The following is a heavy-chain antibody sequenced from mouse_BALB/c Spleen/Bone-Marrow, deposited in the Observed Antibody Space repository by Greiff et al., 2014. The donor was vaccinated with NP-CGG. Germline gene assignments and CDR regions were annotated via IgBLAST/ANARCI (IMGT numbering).Heavy chain of an antibody. J-gene: IGHJ1*01. D-gene: IGHD2-4*01. V-gene: IGHV1S135*01. CDR1: GYSFTGYN. CDR3: ARGMISGYFDV. Sequence: EVQLQQSGPELGKPGASVKISCKAPGYSFTGYNMYWVKQSHRKSLEWIGYIDPYNGGTSYNQKSKGKATLTVDKSSSTAYMHLNSLTSEDSAIYYCARGMISGYFDVWGAGTTVTVSS. CDR2: IDPYNGGT.